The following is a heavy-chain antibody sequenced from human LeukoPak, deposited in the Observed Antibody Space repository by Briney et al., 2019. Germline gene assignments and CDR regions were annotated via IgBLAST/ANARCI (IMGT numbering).Heavy chain of an antibody. CDR1: GFTFSSYG. D-gene: IGHD3-22*01. CDR3: AKDLYHRYDSSGYYGPYFDY. J-gene: IGHJ4*02. CDR2: IWYDGSNK. V-gene: IGHV3-33*06. Sequence: GGSLRLSCAASGFTFSSYGMHWVRQAPGKGLEWVAVIWYDGSNKYYADSVKGRFTISRDNSKNTLYLQMNSLRAEDTAVYYCAKDLYHRYDSSGYYGPYFDYWGQGTLVTVSS.